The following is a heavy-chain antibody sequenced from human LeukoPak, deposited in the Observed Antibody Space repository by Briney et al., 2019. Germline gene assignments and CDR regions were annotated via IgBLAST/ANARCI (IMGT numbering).Heavy chain of an antibody. D-gene: IGHD3-22*01. J-gene: IGHJ4*02. Sequence: SETLSLTCTVSGGSISSYYWSWIRQPPGKGLEWFGYIYYSGSTNYNPSLKSRVTISVDTSKNQFSLKLSSVTAADTAVYYCARGTYYYDSGSDYWGQGTLVTVSS. V-gene: IGHV4-59*01. CDR2: IYYSGST. CDR1: GGSISSYY. CDR3: ARGTYYYDSGSDY.